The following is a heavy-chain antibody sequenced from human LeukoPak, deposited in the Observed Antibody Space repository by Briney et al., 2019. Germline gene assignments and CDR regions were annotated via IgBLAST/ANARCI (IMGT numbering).Heavy chain of an antibody. D-gene: IGHD3-16*01. J-gene: IGHJ4*02. V-gene: IGHV3-30*18. Sequence: GWSLRLSCAASGFTFSNYGMHWVRQAPGKGLEWVAVMSYDGNNKYHADSVKGRFTISRDNSQNTLYLQMDSLRPDDTAVYYCAKVREIMFRGPQDYWGQGTLVTVSS. CDR3: AKVREIMFRGPQDY. CDR2: MSYDGNNK. CDR1: GFTFSNYG.